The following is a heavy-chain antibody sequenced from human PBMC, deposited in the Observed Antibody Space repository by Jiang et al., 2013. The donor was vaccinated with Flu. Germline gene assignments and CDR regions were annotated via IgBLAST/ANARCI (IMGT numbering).Heavy chain of an antibody. V-gene: IGHV3-30*04. CDR1: GFTFSSYA. CDR2: ISYDGSNK. Sequence: PGRSLRLSCAASGFTFSSYAMHWVRQAPGKGLEWVAVISYDGSNKYYADSVKGRFTISRDNSKNTLYLQMNSLRAEDTAVYYCARTHYGDQFAPGYYYYGMDVWGQGTTVTVSS. D-gene: IGHD4-17*01. CDR3: ARTHYGDQFAPGYYYYGMDV. J-gene: IGHJ6*02.